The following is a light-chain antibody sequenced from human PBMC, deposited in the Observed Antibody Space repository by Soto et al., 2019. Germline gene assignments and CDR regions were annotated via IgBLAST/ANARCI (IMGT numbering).Light chain of an antibody. CDR3: GTWDSSLSDAVV. CDR2: DND. Sequence: QSVLTQPPSVSAAPGQKVTISCSGTRSNIGRNYVAWYQQLPGTAPKLLIYDNDKRPSGIPDRFSGSKSGTSATLGITGLQTGDEADYYCGTWDSSLSDAVVFGEGTKLTVL. CDR1: RSNIGRNY. J-gene: IGLJ2*01. V-gene: IGLV1-51*01.